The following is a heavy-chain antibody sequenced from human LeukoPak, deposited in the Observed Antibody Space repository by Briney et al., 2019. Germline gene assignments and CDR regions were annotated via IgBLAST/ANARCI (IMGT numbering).Heavy chain of an antibody. CDR2: IAYDGSNK. J-gene: IGHJ3*02. CDR3: VFEGRADAFDI. CDR1: GFTFSSYG. Sequence: GRALRLSCAASGFTFSSYGMHWVRQAPGKGLEWGAVIAYDGSNKYYADSVKGRFTISRDNSKNTLYLQMNILRAEDTAVYYCVFEGRADAFDIWGQGTMVTVSS. V-gene: IGHV3-30*03. D-gene: IGHD3-10*01.